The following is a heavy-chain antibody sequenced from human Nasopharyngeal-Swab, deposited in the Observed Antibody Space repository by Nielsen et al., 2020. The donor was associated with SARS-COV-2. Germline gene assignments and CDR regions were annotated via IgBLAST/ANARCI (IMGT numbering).Heavy chain of an antibody. D-gene: IGHD3-9*01. CDR3: AKAPYFRGLDV. CDR1: GFTFSSYA. Sequence: GGSLRLSCAASGFTFSSYAMSWVRQAPGKGLEWVSIISGSGDTTYYADPVKDRFTISRDNSKNTLYLQTNSLRVEGTAVYYCAKAPYFRGLDVWGQGTTVTVSS. CDR2: ISGSGDTT. J-gene: IGHJ6*02. V-gene: IGHV3-23*01.